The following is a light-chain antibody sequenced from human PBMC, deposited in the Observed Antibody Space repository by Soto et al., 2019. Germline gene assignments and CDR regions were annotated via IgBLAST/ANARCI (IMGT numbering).Light chain of an antibody. CDR1: SSDVGKYDR. V-gene: IGLV2-18*02. J-gene: IGLJ1*01. Sequence: QSVLTQPPSVSGSPGQSVTISCTGTSSDVGKYDRVSWYQQPPGTAPKLIIYEVINRPSGVPARFSGSKSGNTASLTITGLQAEDEADYYCQSYDSSLSLYVFGTGTKVTVL. CDR2: EVI. CDR3: QSYDSSLSLYV.